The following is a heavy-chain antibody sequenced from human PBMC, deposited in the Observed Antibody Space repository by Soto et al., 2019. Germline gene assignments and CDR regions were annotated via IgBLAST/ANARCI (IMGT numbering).Heavy chain of an antibody. Sequence: ELQLVESGGGLVQPGGSLRLSCIASGFSVSSSYMSWVRQGPGKGLEWVSIIYSGGTTYYADSVKGRFTISRDSSKNTLYVQMDSLRAEDTAVYYCARLVHYGNSPDYFDYWGQGALVTVSS. CDR2: IYSGGTT. CDR1: GFSVSSSY. V-gene: IGHV3-66*04. J-gene: IGHJ4*02. CDR3: ARLVHYGNSPDYFDY. D-gene: IGHD4-17*01.